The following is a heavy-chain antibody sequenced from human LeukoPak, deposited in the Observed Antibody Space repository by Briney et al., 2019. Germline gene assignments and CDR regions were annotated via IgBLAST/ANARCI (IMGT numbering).Heavy chain of an antibody. CDR2: VSGSGGTT. V-gene: IGHV3-23*01. J-gene: IGHJ4*02. D-gene: IGHD1-26*01. CDR3: AKGIMGAPRGLDS. CDR1: GFTVSSNY. Sequence: GGSLRLSCAASGFTVSSNYMSWVRQAPGKGLEWVSAVSGSGGTTYYADSVKGRFTSSRDNSKNTLYLQLNSLRAEDTAIYYCAKGIMGAPRGLDSWGQGTLVIVSS.